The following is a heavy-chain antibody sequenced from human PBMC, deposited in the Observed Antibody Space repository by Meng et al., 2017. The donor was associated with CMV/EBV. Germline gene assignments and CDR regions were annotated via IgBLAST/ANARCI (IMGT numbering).Heavy chain of an antibody. CDR3: ARETIFGVVIIWDWFDP. CDR1: GDSVSSTSAA. CDR2: TYYRSKWYN. J-gene: IGHJ5*02. D-gene: IGHD3-3*01. V-gene: IGHV6-1*01. Sequence: SQTLSLTGAISGDSVSSTSAAWNWIRQSPSRGLEWLGRTYYRSKWYNDYAVSVKSRITINPDTSKNQFSLQLNSVTPEDTAVYYCARETIFGVVIIWDWFDPWGQGTLVTVSS.